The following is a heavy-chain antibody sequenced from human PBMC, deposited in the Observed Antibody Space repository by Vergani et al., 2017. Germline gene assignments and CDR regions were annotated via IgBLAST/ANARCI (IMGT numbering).Heavy chain of an antibody. V-gene: IGHV1-3*01. Sequence: QVQLVQSGAEVKKPGASVKVSCKASGYTFTSYAMHWVRQAPGQRLEWMGWINAGNGNTKYSQKFQGRVTITRDTSASTAYMELGSLRSEDTAVYSCARDPYGSWSYAVRGFDPWGQGTLVTVSA. CDR3: ARDPYGSWSYAVRGFDP. CDR1: GYTFTSYA. CDR2: INAGNGNT. J-gene: IGHJ5*02. D-gene: IGHD3-10*01.